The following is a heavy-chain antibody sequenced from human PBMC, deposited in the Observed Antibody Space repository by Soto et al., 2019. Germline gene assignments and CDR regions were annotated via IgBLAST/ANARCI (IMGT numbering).Heavy chain of an antibody. CDR1: VYSFTSYW. CDR3: ATGVWYYFDY. V-gene: IGHV5-51*01. D-gene: IGHD2-21*01. J-gene: IGHJ4*02. CDR2: IYPGDSDT. Sequence: PGKSLNISCKGAVYSFTSYWIGWVRQMPGKGLEWMGIIYPGDSDTRYSPSFQGQVTISADKSISTAYLQWSSLRAEDTAVYYCATGVWYYFDYWGQGALVTVSS.